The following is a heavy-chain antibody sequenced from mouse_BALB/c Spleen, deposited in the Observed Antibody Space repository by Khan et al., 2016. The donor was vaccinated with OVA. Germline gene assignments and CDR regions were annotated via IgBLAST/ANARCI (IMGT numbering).Heavy chain of an antibody. J-gene: IGHJ3*01. CDR1: GYSITSDYA. CDR2: ISSSGST. D-gene: IGHD3-3*01. V-gene: IGHV3-2*02. CDR3: ARGRAY. Sequence: EVKLLESGPGLVKPSQSLSLTCTVTGYSITSDYAWNWIRQFPGNKLEWMGYISSSGSTSYTPSLKSRTSITRDTSKNQFFLQLNSVPTEDTATYYCARGRAYWGQGTLVTVSA.